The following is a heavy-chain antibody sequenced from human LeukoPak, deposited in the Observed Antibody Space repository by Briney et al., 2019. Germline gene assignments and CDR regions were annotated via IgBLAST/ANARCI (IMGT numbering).Heavy chain of an antibody. CDR3: ARGSRWGRFFAY. CDR2: IYYSGGT. D-gene: IGHD3-16*01. CDR1: GDSINGYF. V-gene: IGHV4-59*12. J-gene: IGHJ4*02. Sequence: SETLSLTCTVSGDSINGYFWSWIRQPPGKGLEWIGYIYYSGGTNYNPSLKSRVTIYVDTSKNQFSLKLSSVTAADTAVYYCARGSRWGRFFAYWGQGTLVTVSS.